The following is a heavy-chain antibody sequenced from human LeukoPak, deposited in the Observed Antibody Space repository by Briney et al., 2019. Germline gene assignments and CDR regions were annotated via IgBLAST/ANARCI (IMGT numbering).Heavy chain of an antibody. V-gene: IGHV3-48*03. J-gene: IGHJ6*04. CDR1: GFTFSSYE. CDR3: AELGITITGDV. D-gene: IGHD3-10*01. Sequence: PGGSLRLSCAASGFTFSSYEMNWVRQAPGKGLEWVSYISSSGSTIYYVDSVKGRFTISRDNAKNSLYLQMNSLRAEDTAVYYCAELGITITGDVWGKGTTVTISS. CDR2: ISSSGSTI.